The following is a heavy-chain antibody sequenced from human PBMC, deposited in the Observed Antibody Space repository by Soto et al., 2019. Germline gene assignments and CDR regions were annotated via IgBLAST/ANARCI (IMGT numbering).Heavy chain of an antibody. CDR3: ARHGVYSSSWDNWFDP. CDR2: IDPSDSYT. Sequence: GESLKISCKGSGYSFTSYWISWVRQMPGKGLEWMGRIDPSDSYTNYSPSFQGHVTISADKSISTAYLQWSSLKASDTAMYYCARHGVYSSSWDNWFDPWGQGTLVTVSS. D-gene: IGHD6-13*01. J-gene: IGHJ5*02. V-gene: IGHV5-10-1*01. CDR1: GYSFTSYW.